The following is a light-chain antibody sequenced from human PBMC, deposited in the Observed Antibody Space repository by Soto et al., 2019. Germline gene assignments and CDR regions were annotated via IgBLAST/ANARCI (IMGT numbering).Light chain of an antibody. CDR3: SAWDDSLNGYV. CDR2: NSY. Sequence: QSVRTQPPSASGTPGQRVTISCSGSSSNIGSKTVNWYQQVPGTVPKLLIYNSYQRPSGVPDRFSGSKSGTSASLAISGLQSEDEADYSCSAWDDSLNGYVFGTVTKVTVL. CDR1: SSNIGSKT. V-gene: IGLV1-44*01. J-gene: IGLJ1*01.